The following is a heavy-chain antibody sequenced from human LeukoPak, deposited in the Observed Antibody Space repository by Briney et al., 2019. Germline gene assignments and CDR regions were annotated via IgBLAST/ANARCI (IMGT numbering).Heavy chain of an antibody. D-gene: IGHD3-16*01. Sequence: GGSLRLSCAASGFTFSDYAMHWARQAPGKGLEWVAVISYAGSNKYYADSVKGRFTISRDNSKNTLYLQMNSLRAEDTAVYYCAKFGVLWGQGTTVTVSS. CDR3: AKFGVL. V-gene: IGHV3-30*18. CDR1: GFTFSDYA. J-gene: IGHJ6*02. CDR2: ISYAGSNK.